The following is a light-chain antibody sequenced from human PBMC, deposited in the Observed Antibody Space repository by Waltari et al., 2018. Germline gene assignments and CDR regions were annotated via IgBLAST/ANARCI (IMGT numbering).Light chain of an antibody. V-gene: IGLV2-8*01. CDR2: EVR. J-gene: IGLJ2*01. Sequence: QSALTQPPSASGSPGQSVTISCTGTRPDICGFNYVSWHQQHPGNAPKLIISEVRQRPSGVPDRFSGSKSGNTASLTVSGLQAEDEATYYCNSYAGRNNMIFGGGTKLTVL. CDR1: RPDICGFNY. CDR3: NSYAGRNNMI.